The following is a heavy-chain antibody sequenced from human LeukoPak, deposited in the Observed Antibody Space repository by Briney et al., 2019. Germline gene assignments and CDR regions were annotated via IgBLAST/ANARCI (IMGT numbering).Heavy chain of an antibody. J-gene: IGHJ4*02. V-gene: IGHV3-23*01. CDR1: GFTVSSNY. D-gene: IGHD6-19*01. CDR2: ISGSGGST. Sequence: GGSLRLSCAASGFTVSSNYMSWVRQAPGKGLEWVSAISGSGGSTYYADSVKGRFTISRDNSKNTLYLQMNSLRAEDTAVYYCAKGWQWLVQYWGQGTLVTVSS. CDR3: AKGWQWLVQY.